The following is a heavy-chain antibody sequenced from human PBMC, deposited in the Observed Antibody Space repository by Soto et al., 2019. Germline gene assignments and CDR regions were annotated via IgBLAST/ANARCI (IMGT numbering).Heavy chain of an antibody. J-gene: IGHJ3*02. CDR2: INDSGST. V-gene: IGHV4-34*01. CDR3: ARRVRGVNDAFDI. D-gene: IGHD3-10*01. CDR1: GGSFSGYY. Sequence: SETLSLTCAVYGGSFSGYYWSWIRQPPGKGLEWIGEINDSGSTNYDPSLKSRVTMSVDTSKTQFSLKLSSVTAADTAVYYCARRVRGVNDAFDIWGQGTMVTVS.